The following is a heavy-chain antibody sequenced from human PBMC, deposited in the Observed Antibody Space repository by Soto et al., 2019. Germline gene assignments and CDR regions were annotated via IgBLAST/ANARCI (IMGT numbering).Heavy chain of an antibody. D-gene: IGHD6-19*01. Sequence: PGGSLRLSCAASGFSFSIYGMHRVRQAPGKGMEWVGVIWYDGSNKFYAGSVKGRFTISRDNSKNTLYLQMSSLRAEDTAVYYCARDEAGTVDYWGQGT. CDR1: GFSFSIYG. V-gene: IGHV3-33*01. CDR2: IWYDGSNK. CDR3: ARDEAGTVDY. J-gene: IGHJ4*02.